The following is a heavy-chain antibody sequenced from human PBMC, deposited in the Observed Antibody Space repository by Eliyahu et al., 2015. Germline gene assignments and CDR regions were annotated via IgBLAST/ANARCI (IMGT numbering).Heavy chain of an antibody. Sequence: QVQLVQSGAEVKKPGASVKVSCKASGYTFXSXYMHWVRQAPGQGLEWMGIINPSGGSTSYAQKFQGRVTMTRDTSTSTVYMELSSLRSEDTAVYYCARADGPNPYYYYYYYMDVWGKGTTVTVXS. CDR2: INPSGGST. CDR1: GYTFXSXY. CDR3: ARADGPNPYYYYYYYMDV. V-gene: IGHV1-46*03. J-gene: IGHJ6*03.